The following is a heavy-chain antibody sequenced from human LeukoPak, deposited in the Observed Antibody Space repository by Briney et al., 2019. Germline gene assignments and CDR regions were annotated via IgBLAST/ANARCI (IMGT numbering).Heavy chain of an antibody. V-gene: IGHV3-23*01. J-gene: IGHJ4*02. D-gene: IGHD3-10*01. CDR2: LSGSRAST. CDR1: AFTFCHYA. Sequence: GGSLRLSCAASAFTFCHYAMNWVRQAPGKGVEWVSGLSGSRASTYYADSVKGRFTISRDNSKNTLYLQMNRLRAGDTAVYYCAKGSDRSGSYYLDYWGQGTLVTVSS. CDR3: AKGSDRSGSYYLDY.